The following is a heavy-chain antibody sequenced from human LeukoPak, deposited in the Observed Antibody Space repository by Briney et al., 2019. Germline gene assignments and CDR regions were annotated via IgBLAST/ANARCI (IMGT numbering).Heavy chain of an antibody. D-gene: IGHD3-22*01. V-gene: IGHV4-39*02. J-gene: IGHJ4*02. Sequence: SETLSLTXTVSGGSISSSSYYWGWIRQPPGKGLEWIGSIYYSGSTYYNPSLKSRVTISVDTSKNQFSLKLSSVTAADTAVYYCAREYYYDSSGYRYWGQGTLVTVSS. CDR1: GGSISSSSYY. CDR2: IYYSGST. CDR3: AREYYYDSSGYRY.